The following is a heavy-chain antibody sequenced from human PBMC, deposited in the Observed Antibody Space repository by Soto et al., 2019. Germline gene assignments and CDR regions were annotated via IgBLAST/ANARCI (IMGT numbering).Heavy chain of an antibody. V-gene: IGHV1-3*01. CDR1: GYTSTNYA. Sequence: GASVKVSCKASGYTSTNYAVHWVGQAPGQGLQWIGWINVGNGNTKSSQKFQGRVTFSRDTSASTAYMEVSSLTSEGTAVYYCTSDNKGLADYWG. CDR3: TSDNKGLADY. CDR2: INVGNGNT. J-gene: IGHJ4*01.